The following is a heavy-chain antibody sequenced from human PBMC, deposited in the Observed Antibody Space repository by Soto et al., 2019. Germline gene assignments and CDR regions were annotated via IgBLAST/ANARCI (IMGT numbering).Heavy chain of an antibody. Sequence: ASVKVSCKASGGTFSSYTISWVRQAPGQGLEWMGRISAYNGNTNYAQKLQGRVTMTTDTSTSTAYMELRSLRSDDTAVYYCARSEVVVPAAMQPYYYYYYMDVWGKGTTVTVSS. CDR1: GGTFSSYT. CDR3: ARSEVVVPAAMQPYYYYYYMDV. V-gene: IGHV1-18*01. CDR2: ISAYNGNT. D-gene: IGHD2-2*01. J-gene: IGHJ6*03.